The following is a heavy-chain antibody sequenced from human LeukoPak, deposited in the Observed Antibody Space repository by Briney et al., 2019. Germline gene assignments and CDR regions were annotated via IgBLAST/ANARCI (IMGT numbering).Heavy chain of an antibody. V-gene: IGHV4-34*01. CDR3: ARGGGGDSSAPFDY. CDR1: GGSFSGYY. J-gene: IGHJ4*02. D-gene: IGHD3-22*01. CDR2: LNHSGST. Sequence: PSETLSLTCAVYGGSFSGYYWSWIRQPPGKGLEWIGELNHSGSTNYNPSLKSRVTISVDTSKNQFSLKLSSVTAADTAVYYCARGGGGDSSAPFDYWGQGTLVTVSS.